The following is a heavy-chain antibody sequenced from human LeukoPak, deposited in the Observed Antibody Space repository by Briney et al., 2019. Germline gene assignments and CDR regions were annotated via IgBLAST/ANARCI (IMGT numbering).Heavy chain of an antibody. CDR1: GYTFTSYG. Sequence: ASVKVSCKASGYTFTSYGISWVRQAPGQGLEWMGWISAYNGNTNYAQKLRGRVAMTTDTSTSTAYMELRSLRSDDTAVYYCARDRGLGGYDYLGINFDYWGQGTLVTVSS. V-gene: IGHV1-18*01. J-gene: IGHJ4*02. CDR2: ISAYNGNT. D-gene: IGHD5-12*01. CDR3: ARDRGLGGYDYLGINFDY.